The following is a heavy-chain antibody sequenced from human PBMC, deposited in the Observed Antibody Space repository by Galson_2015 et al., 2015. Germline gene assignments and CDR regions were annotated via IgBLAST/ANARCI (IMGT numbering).Heavy chain of an antibody. D-gene: IGHD6-13*01. Sequence: SLRLSCAASGFTFSSYGMHWVRQAPGKGLEWVAVISYDGSNKYYADPVKGRFTISRDNSRNTLYLQMNSLRAEDTAVYYCARGIAAAYYYYYYMDVWGKGTTVTVSS. CDR2: ISYDGSNK. J-gene: IGHJ6*03. CDR1: GFTFSSYG. CDR3: ARGIAAAYYYYYYMDV. V-gene: IGHV3-30*03.